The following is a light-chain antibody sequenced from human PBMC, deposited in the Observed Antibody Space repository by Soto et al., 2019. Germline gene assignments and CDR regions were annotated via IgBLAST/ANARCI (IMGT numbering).Light chain of an antibody. CDR3: QQYNNWPLYT. V-gene: IGKV3-15*01. CDR2: GAS. CDR1: QSVSIN. J-gene: IGKJ2*01. Sequence: EIVMTQSPGTLSVSPGERATLSCRASQSVSINLAWYQHKPGQGPRLLIYGASTRATGIPARFSRSGSGTEFTLTISSLQSEDFAVYYCQQYNNWPLYTFGQGTKLEIK.